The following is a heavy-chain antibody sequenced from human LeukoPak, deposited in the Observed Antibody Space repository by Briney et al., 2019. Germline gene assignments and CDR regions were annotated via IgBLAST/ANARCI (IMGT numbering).Heavy chain of an antibody. Sequence: GGTLRLSCAASGFISSSYWMHWVRHPPAKGLVYIAWINTDGFSTSYADSVKGRFTISRDNAKNTLYLQMNSLRAEDTAVYYCARSRTYGDYGRGLDYWGQGTLVTVSS. CDR1: GFISSSYW. D-gene: IGHD4-17*01. CDR2: INTDGFST. J-gene: IGHJ4*02. V-gene: IGHV3-74*01. CDR3: ARSRTYGDYGRGLDY.